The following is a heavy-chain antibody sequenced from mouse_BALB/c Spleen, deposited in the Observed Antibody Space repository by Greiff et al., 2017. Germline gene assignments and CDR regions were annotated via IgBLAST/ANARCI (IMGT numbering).Heavy chain of an antibody. CDR3: ARDGAAPLDY. Sequence: EVMLVESGGGLVKPGGSLKLSCAASGFTFSDYYMYWVRQTPEKRLEWVATISDGGSYTYYPDSVKGRFTISRDNAKNNLYLQMSSLKSEDTAMYYCARDGAAPLDYWGQGTTLTVSS. CDR2: ISDGGSYT. V-gene: IGHV5-4*02. J-gene: IGHJ2*01. CDR1: GFTFSDYY.